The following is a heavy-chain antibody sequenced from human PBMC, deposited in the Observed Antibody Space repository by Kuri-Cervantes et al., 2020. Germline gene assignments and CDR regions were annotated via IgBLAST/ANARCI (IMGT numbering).Heavy chain of an antibody. CDR1: GGSFSDYF. J-gene: IGHJ4*02. CDR2: INHRGRT. Sequence: SETLSLTCAVFGGSFSDYFWTWIRQTPGMGLEWIGEINHRGRTNYNPSLKSRVTISVDTSKNQFSLRLSSVTAADTAVYYCARSRTYSGYDYYFDYWGQGTLVTVSS. V-gene: IGHV4-34*01. D-gene: IGHD5-12*01. CDR3: ARSRTYSGYDYYFDY.